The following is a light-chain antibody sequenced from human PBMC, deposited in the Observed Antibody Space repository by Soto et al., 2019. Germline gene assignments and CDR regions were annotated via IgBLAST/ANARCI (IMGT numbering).Light chain of an antibody. CDR3: SSYATSGTF. J-gene: IGLJ2*01. CDR1: SSDIGAYNY. Sequence: QSALTQPATVSGSLGQSITISCTGTSSDIGAYNYVSWYQHHPGKATKLMIYDVSDRPSGVSNRFSGSKSGNSASLTMSGLQAEDEADYYCSSYATSGTFFGGGTKVTVL. CDR2: DVS. V-gene: IGLV2-14*03.